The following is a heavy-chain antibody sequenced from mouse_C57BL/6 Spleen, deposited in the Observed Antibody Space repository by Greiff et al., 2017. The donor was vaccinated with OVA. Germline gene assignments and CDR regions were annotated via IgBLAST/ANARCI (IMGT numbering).Heavy chain of an antibody. J-gene: IGHJ1*03. V-gene: IGHV1-74*01. CDR2: IHPSDSDT. CDR3: AIGGAAWYFDV. D-gene: IGHD1-2*01. Sequence: QVQLQQSGAELVKPGASVKVSCKASGYTFTSYWMHWVKQRPGQGLEWIGRIHPSDSDTNYNQKFKGKATLTVDKSSSTAYMQLSSLTSEDSAVDYCAIGGAAWYFDVWGTGTTVTVSS. CDR1: GYTFTSYW.